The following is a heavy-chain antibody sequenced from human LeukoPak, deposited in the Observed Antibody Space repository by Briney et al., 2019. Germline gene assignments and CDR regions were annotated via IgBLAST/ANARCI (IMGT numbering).Heavy chain of an antibody. J-gene: IGHJ3*02. V-gene: IGHV3-30*02. D-gene: IGHD5-18*01. CDR3: AKGSRGLWFIDAFDI. CDR2: IRYDGTNQ. CDR1: GFTFSNYG. Sequence: GGSLRLSCAASGFTFSNYGMHWVRRAPGKGLEWVAFIRYDGTNQYYRDSVKGRLTISRDNSKNTLYLQMNSLRAEDTAVYYCAKGSRGLWFIDAFDIWGQGTMVTVSS.